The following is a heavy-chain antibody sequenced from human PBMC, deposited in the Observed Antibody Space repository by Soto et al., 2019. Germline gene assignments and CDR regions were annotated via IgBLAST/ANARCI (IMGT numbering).Heavy chain of an antibody. Sequence: QVQLVESGGGVVQPGRSLRLSCAASGFTFSSYGMHWVRQAPGKGLEWVAVIWYDGSNKYYADSVKGRFTISRDNSKNTLYLQMNSLRAEDTAVYYCARGAPKYIAVVFTWGQGPLVTVSS. J-gene: IGHJ5*02. D-gene: IGHD6-19*01. CDR1: GFTFSSYG. V-gene: IGHV3-33*01. CDR2: IWYDGSNK. CDR3: ARGAPKYIAVVFT.